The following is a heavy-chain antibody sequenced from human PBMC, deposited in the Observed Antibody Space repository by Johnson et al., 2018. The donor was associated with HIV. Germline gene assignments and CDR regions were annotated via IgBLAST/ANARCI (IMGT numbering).Heavy chain of an antibody. Sequence: SVKGRFTISRDNAKNSLYLQMNSLRSEDTALYYCAREVNAFDIWGQGTVVTVSS. D-gene: IGHD3-22*01. CDR3: AREVNAFDI. J-gene: IGHJ3*02. V-gene: IGHV3-9*01.